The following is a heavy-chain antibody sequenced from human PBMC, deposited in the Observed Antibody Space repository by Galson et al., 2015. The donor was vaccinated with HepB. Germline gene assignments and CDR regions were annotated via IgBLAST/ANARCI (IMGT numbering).Heavy chain of an antibody. CDR1: GFTFSSYA. D-gene: IGHD3-3*01. J-gene: IGHJ4*02. CDR3: ARVGYYTGITIFGVDLDY. CDR2: ISYDGSNK. Sequence: SPRLSCAASGFTFSSYAMHWVRQAPGKGLEWVAVISYDGSNKYYADSVKGRFTISRDNSKNTLYLQMNSLRAEDTAVYYCARVGYYTGITIFGVDLDYWGQGTLVTVSS. V-gene: IGHV3-30-3*01.